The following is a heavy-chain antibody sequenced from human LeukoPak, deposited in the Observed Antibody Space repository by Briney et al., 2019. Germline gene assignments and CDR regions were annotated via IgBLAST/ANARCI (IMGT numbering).Heavy chain of an antibody. D-gene: IGHD3-9*01. CDR2: INWNGGST. V-gene: IGHV3-20*04. J-gene: IGHJ4*02. Sequence: AGGSLRLSCAASGFTFDDYGMSWVRQAPGKGLEWVSGINWNGGSTGYADSVKGRFTISRDNAKKFLYLQMNGLRAEDTALYYCARVNYDILTGYSWGGDYWGQGTLVTVSS. CDR1: GFTFDDYG. CDR3: ARVNYDILTGYSWGGDY.